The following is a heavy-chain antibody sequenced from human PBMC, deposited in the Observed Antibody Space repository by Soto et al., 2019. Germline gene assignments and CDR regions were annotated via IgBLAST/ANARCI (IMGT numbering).Heavy chain of an antibody. CDR3: AHRYCSGGSCYWDYYFAL. Sequence: QITLKESGPTLAKPTQTLTLTCTLSGFSLSTSGVGVGWIRQPPGKALEWLALIYWDDDKSYSPSLKSRLTITKDSSNKQVVLTMTEMDPMDTATYYCAHRYCSGGSCYWDYYFALWGRGILVTVSS. J-gene: IGHJ2*01. V-gene: IGHV2-5*02. D-gene: IGHD2-15*01. CDR1: GFSLSTSGVG. CDR2: IYWDDDK.